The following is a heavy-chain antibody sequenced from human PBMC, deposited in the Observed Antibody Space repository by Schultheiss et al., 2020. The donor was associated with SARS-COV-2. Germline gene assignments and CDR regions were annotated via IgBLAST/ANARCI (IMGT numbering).Heavy chain of an antibody. Sequence: GESLKISCAASGFIFSSHWMSWVRQAPGKGLEWVANIKQDGSEKYYVDSVKGRFTISRDNSKNTLYLQMNSLRAEDTAVYYCARETGVTTVPYYYYYYGMDVWGQGTTVTVS. D-gene: IGHD4-11*01. CDR2: IKQDGSEK. V-gene: IGHV3-7*01. CDR3: ARETGVTTVPYYYYYYGMDV. J-gene: IGHJ6*02. CDR1: GFIFSSHW.